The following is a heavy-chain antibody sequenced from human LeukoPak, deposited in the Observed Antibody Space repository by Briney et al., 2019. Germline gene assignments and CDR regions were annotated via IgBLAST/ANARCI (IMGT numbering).Heavy chain of an antibody. CDR2: IYYSGST. V-gene: IGHV4-59*08. CDR3: ARPEYSSGWYVY. CDR1: GGSISSYY. J-gene: IGHJ4*02. Sequence: SETLSLTCTVSGGSISSYYWSWIRQPPGKGLEWIGYIYYSGSTNYNPSLKSRVTISVDTSKNQFSLKLSSETAADTAVYYCARPEYSSGWYVYWGQGTLVTVSS. D-gene: IGHD6-19*01.